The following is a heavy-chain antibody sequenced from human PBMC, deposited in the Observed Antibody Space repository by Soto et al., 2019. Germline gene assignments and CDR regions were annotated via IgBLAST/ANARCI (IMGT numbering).Heavy chain of an antibody. CDR3: ARSSSSRIYYYYGMDA. Sequence: SETLSLTCAVSGDSVSSSDFYWTWIRQPPGKPLEWIGYVYSTGTTNYSPSLRSRVDMSVDTSENQFSLKLSSVTAADTAVYYCARSSSSRIYYYYGMDAWGQGTTVTSP. V-gene: IGHV4-61*08. J-gene: IGHJ6*02. D-gene: IGHD6-13*01. CDR1: GDSVSSSDFY. CDR2: VYSTGTT.